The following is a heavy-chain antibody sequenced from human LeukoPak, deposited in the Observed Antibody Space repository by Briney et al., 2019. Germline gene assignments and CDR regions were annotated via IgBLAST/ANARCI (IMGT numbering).Heavy chain of an antibody. D-gene: IGHD3-9*01. CDR1: GFTFSSYS. CDR2: ISSSSSTI. CDR3: ARVPPHPFYYDIWRAGMSRGDDAFDI. J-gene: IGHJ3*02. V-gene: IGHV3-48*04. Sequence: PGGSLRLSCAASGFTFSSYSMNWVRQAPGKGLEWVSYISSSSSTIYYADSVKGRFTISRDNAKNSLYLQMNSLRAEDTAVYYCARVPPHPFYYDIWRAGMSRGDDAFDIWGQGTMVTVSS.